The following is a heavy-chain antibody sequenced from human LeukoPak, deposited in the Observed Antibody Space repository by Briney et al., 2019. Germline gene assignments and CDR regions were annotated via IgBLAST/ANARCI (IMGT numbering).Heavy chain of an antibody. D-gene: IGHD2-15*01. J-gene: IGHJ6*02. CDR3: AREDIVVVVAATYGMDV. CDR1: GGTFSSYA. CDR2: IIPIFGTA. V-gene: IGHV1-69*06. Sequence: ASVKVSCKASGGTFSSYAISWVRQAPGQGLEWMGGIIPIFGTANYAQKFQGRVTITADKSTSTAYMELSSLRSEDTAVYYCAREDIVVVVAATYGMDVWGQGTTVTVSS.